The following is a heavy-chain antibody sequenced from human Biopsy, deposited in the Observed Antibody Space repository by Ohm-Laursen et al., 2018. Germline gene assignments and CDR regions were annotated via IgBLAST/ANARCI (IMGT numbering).Heavy chain of an antibody. CDR3: ARGSSEYGGLYFPH. Sequence: SDTLSLTCTVSGGSFTGHYWSWIRQPPGKGLEWIGHISYTGYTSYNASLKSRVTISLDTSRKHFSLRLTSLAAADTAVYYCARGSSEYGGLYFPHWGQGTLVTVSS. CDR1: GGSFTGHY. CDR2: ISYTGYT. D-gene: IGHD4-23*01. V-gene: IGHV4-59*11. J-gene: IGHJ1*01.